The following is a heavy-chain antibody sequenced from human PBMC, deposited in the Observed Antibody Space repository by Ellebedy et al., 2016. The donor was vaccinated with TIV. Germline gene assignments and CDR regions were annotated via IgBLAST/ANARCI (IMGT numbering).Heavy chain of an antibody. Sequence: MPSETLSLTCTVSGASISAYYCRWICPPSGKGLPWVGYISYRGHINYNSSLESRVTISMDMSTNQFSLKLRSVTAADTAFYYCARGPFLSRGGRSRPSAVDVWGQGTTVTVSS. CDR3: ARGPFLSRGGRSRPSAVDV. D-gene: IGHD3-10*01. CDR2: ISYRGHI. V-gene: IGHV4-59*01. J-gene: IGHJ6*02. CDR1: GASISAYY.